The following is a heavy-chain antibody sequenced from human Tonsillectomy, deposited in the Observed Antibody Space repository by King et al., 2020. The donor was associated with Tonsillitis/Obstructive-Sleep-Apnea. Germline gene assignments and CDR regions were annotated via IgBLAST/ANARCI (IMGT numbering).Heavy chain of an antibody. V-gene: IGHV1-46*01. J-gene: IGHJ4*02. CDR1: GYTFTNYY. Sequence: LVQSGAEVKKPGASVKDSCKASGYTFTNYYMHWVRQAPGQGLEWMGLINPSGGSTNYAQKFQGRVTMTRDTSTSTVYMELSSLRSEDTAVYYCARGYCSGGSCSPDYWGQGNMVTVSS. D-gene: IGHD2-15*01. CDR2: INPSGGST. CDR3: ARGYCSGGSCSPDY.